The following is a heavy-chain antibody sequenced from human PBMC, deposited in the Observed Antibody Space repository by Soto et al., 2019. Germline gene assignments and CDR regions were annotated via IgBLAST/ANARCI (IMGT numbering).Heavy chain of an antibody. D-gene: IGHD1-20*01. Sequence: QVQLVQSGAEVKKPGSSVKVSCKASGGTFSSYAISWVRQAPGQWLEWMGGIIPIFGTANYAQKFQGKVTITADESTSKDSMELSSLRSEDTAVYYCARDLGRGIAGDNRGMDVWGQGTTVTVSS. V-gene: IGHV1-69*01. CDR2: IIPIFGTA. J-gene: IGHJ6*02. CDR3: ARDLGRGIAGDNRGMDV. CDR1: GGTFSSYA.